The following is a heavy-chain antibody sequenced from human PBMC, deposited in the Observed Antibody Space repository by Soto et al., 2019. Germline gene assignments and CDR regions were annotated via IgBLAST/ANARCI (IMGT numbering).Heavy chain of an antibody. V-gene: IGHV1-69*13. D-gene: IGHD4-17*01. CDR3: ARTTTHDYGGKSWLGYYHYGMHX. CDR1: GGTFSSYA. Sequence: ASVKVCGNASGGTFSSYAISWVRQAPGQGLEWMGGIIPSFGTANYAQKFQGRVTITADESTSTASMELRSLRSADTAVYYCARTTTHDYGGKSWLGYYHYGMHXWGQVTTVTVS. J-gene: IGHJ6*02. CDR2: IIPSFGTA.